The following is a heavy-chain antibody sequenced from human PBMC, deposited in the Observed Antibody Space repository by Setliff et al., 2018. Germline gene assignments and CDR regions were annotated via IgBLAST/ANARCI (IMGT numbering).Heavy chain of an antibody. D-gene: IGHD3-10*01. V-gene: IGHV3-21*05. CDR2: ISDSSHEM. CDR3: VRNGDLLGGFGMDV. Sequence: PGGSLRLSCAASGFTFSSYAITWVRQTPGRGLEWVSFISDSSHEMYYADSVKGRFTTSRDNAKNSLYLEMNSLRAEDTAIYYCVRNGDLLGGFGMDVWGQGTTVTVSS. CDR1: GFTFSSYA. J-gene: IGHJ6*02.